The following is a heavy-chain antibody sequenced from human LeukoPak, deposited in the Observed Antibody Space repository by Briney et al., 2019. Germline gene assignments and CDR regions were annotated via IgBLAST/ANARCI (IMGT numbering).Heavy chain of an antibody. Sequence: GDSLKISCKGSGYSFTNYWIGWVRRMPGKGLEWMGIIYPNASDTRYSPSFRGQVTISADKSITTAYLQWNSLKASGTAMYYCALSSGAYNSAGYFDYWGQGALVTVSS. CDR3: ALSSGAYNSAGYFDY. CDR1: GYSFTNYW. CDR2: IYPNASDT. V-gene: IGHV5-51*01. J-gene: IGHJ4*02. D-gene: IGHD2-15*01.